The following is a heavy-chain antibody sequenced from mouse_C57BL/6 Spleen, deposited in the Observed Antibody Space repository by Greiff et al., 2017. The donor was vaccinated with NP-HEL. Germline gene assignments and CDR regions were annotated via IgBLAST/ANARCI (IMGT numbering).Heavy chain of an antibody. D-gene: IGHD1-1*01. CDR1: GFTFTDYY. CDR2: VYPYNGGT. Sequence: VQLQQSGPVLVKPGPSVKISCKASGFTFTDYYMHWVKQSHGKSLEWIGLVYPYNGGTSYNQKFKGKATLTVDTSSSTAYMELNSLTSEDSAVYYCARSFITTVVAGGYFDVWGTGTTVTVSS. J-gene: IGHJ1*03. CDR3: ARSFITTVVAGGYFDV. V-gene: IGHV1-36*01.